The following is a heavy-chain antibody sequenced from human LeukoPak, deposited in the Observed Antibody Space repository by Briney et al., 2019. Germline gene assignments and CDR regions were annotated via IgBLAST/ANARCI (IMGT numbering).Heavy chain of an antibody. J-gene: IGHJ4*02. CDR3: ARGKDGIVDGNFDY. D-gene: IGHD1-26*01. CDR1: GFTFSSYA. Sequence: GRSLRLSCAASGFTFSSYAMHWVRQAPGKGLEWVAVISYDGSNKYYADSVKGRFTISRGNSKNTLYLQMNSLRAEDTAVYYCARGKDGIVDGNFDYWGQGTLVTVSS. CDR2: ISYDGSNK. V-gene: IGHV3-30*04.